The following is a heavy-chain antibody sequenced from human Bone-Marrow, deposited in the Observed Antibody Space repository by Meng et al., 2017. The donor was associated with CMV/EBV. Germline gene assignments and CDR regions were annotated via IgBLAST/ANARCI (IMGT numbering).Heavy chain of an antibody. CDR2: IHYTGRA. D-gene: IGHD1-1*01. V-gene: IGHV4-59*11. J-gene: IGHJ4*02. CDR1: CFTIGSRY. CDR3: AERGGGY. Sequence: HGPLPQSGPGQVSPSATLVLSCRVSCFTIGSRYRGRIRRTPVKWLELIASIHYTGRAHYSPSLKSRVTVSVDTSDSQLSLKLSSVTTADTAMYYCAERGGGYWGQGILVTASS.